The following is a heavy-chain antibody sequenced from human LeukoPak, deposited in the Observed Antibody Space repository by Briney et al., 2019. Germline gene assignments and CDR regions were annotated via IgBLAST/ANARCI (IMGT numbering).Heavy chain of an antibody. CDR2: IIPIFGTA. CDR1: GGTFSSYA. CDR3: ARGSSVATITDGYYYYYYMDV. V-gene: IGHV1-69*13. D-gene: IGHD5-12*01. J-gene: IGHJ6*03. Sequence: SVKVSCKASGGTFSSYAISWVRQAPGQGLEWMGGIIPIFGTANYAQKFQGRVTITADESTSTAYMELSSLRSEDTAVYYCARGSSVATITDGYYYYYYMDVWGKGTTVTVSS.